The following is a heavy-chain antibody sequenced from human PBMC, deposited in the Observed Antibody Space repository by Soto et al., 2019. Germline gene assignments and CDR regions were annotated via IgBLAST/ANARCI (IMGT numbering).Heavy chain of an antibody. CDR3: ARAGEYYYDSSGYFSY. CDR1: GGSISSYY. Sequence: SETLSLTCTVSGGSISSYYWSWIRQPPGKGLEWIGYIYYSGSTNYNPSLKSRVTISVDTSKNQFSLKLSSVTAADTAVYYCARAGEYYYDSSGYFSYWGQGTLVTVSS. D-gene: IGHD3-22*01. J-gene: IGHJ4*02. V-gene: IGHV4-59*01. CDR2: IYYSGST.